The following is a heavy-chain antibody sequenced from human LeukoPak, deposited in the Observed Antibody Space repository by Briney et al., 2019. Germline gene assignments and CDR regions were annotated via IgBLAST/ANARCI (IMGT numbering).Heavy chain of an antibody. D-gene: IGHD3-9*01. J-gene: IGHJ5*02. CDR1: GYRFSGDY. CDR3: ARAREVTGLTP. Sequence: AGVTLSCQASGYRFSGDYIHRVRLAPGQGLEWMAWFNPNSGDTNYAQKFQGRVTVTRDTSISTVYMDLSRLRYDDTAIYYCARAREVTGLTPWGQGTLVTVSS. V-gene: IGHV1-2*02. CDR2: FNPNSGDT.